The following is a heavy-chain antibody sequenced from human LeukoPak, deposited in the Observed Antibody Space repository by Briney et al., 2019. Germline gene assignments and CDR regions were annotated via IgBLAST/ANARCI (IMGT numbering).Heavy chain of an antibody. D-gene: IGHD2-21*01. Sequence: PSETLSLTRTVSGGSISSYYWSWTRQPPGKGLEWIGYIYYSGSTNYNPSLKSRVTISVDTSKNQFSLKLSSVTAADTAVYYCARHAGLWYPFDYWGQGTLVTVSS. V-gene: IGHV4-59*08. CDR3: ARHAGLWYPFDY. CDR2: IYYSGST. CDR1: GGSISSYY. J-gene: IGHJ4*02.